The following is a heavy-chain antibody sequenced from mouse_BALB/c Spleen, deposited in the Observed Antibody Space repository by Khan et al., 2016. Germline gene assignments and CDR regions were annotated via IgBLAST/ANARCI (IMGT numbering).Heavy chain of an antibody. CDR2: ITYSGST. V-gene: IGHV3-1*02. Sequence: EVQLQESGPGLVKPSQSLSLTCTVSGYSITSGYGWNWIRQFPGNKLEWMGYITYSGSTNYNPSLKSRISITRDTSKNHFFLQLNSATTEDTASYYCAITARLKYWGQGTTLTVSS. D-gene: IGHD1-3*01. J-gene: IGHJ2*01. CDR1: GYSITSGYG. CDR3: AITARLKY.